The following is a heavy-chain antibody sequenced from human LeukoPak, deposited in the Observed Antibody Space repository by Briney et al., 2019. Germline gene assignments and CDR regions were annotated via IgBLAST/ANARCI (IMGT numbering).Heavy chain of an antibody. J-gene: IGHJ4*02. V-gene: IGHV3-21*01. Sequence: PGGSLRLSCAASGFTFSSYSMNWVRQAPGKGLEWVSSISSSSSYIYYADSVKGRFTISRDNAKNSLYLQMNSLRADDTAVYFCARGRYCSSASCYGRPREFDYWGQGTLVTVSS. CDR1: GFTFSSYS. CDR2: ISSSSSYI. D-gene: IGHD2-2*01. CDR3: ARGRYCSSASCYGRPREFDY.